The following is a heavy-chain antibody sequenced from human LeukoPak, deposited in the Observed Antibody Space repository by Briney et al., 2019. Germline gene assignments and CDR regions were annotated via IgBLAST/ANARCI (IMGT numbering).Heavy chain of an antibody. CDR2: IYYSGST. D-gene: IGHD6-6*01. V-gene: IGHV4-59*01. Sequence: SETLSLTCTVSGGSISSYYWSWIRQPPGKGLEWIGYIYYSGSTNYNPSLKSRVTISVDTSKNQFSLKLSSVTAADTAVYYCARDPGGVEKVIAARLGVGPRPYWFDPWGQGTLVTVSS. J-gene: IGHJ5*02. CDR1: GGSISSYY. CDR3: ARDPGGVEKVIAARLGVGPRPYWFDP.